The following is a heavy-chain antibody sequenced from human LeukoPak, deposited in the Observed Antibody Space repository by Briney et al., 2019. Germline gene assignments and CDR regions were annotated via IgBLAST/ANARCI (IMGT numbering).Heavy chain of an antibody. Sequence: GGSLRLSCAASGFTFSSYEMNWVRQAPGKGLEWVSYISSSGSTTYYADSVKGRFTISRDNSKNTLYLQMNSLRAEDTAVYYCAKIEYSSSSGRELFDYWGQGTLVTVSS. D-gene: IGHD6-6*01. J-gene: IGHJ4*02. CDR3: AKIEYSSSSGRELFDY. V-gene: IGHV3-48*03. CDR2: ISSSGSTT. CDR1: GFTFSSYE.